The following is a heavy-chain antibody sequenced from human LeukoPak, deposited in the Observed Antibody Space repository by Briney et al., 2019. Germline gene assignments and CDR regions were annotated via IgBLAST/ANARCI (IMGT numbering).Heavy chain of an antibody. J-gene: IGHJ4*02. V-gene: IGHV1-2*02. CDR2: INPNSGGT. D-gene: IGHD1-26*01. CDR1: GYTFTGYY. Sequence: GASVKVSCKASGYTFTGYYMHWVRQAPGQVLEWMGWINPNSGGTNYAQKFQGRVTMTRDTSISTAYMELSRLRSDDTAVYYCARVPVGATTSGEYYFDYWGQGTLVTVSS. CDR3: ARVPVGATTSGEYYFDY.